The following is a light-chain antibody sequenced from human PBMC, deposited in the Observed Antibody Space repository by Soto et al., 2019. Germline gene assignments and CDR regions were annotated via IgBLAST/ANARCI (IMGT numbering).Light chain of an antibody. V-gene: IGKV3-20*01. Sequence: EIVFTQSPGTLALSPGEGASLSCRASQSISSNFLAWYQQKRGQAPRLLIHGASNRATGIPDRFSGGGSGTDFTLTISRLEPEDFAVYYCQHFVNSLTWTFGQGTKVDIK. CDR3: QHFVNSLTWT. CDR2: GAS. CDR1: QSISSNF. J-gene: IGKJ1*01.